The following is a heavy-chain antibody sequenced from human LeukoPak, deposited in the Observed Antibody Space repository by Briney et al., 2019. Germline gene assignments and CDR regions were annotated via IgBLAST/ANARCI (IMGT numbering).Heavy chain of an antibody. CDR2: XXYTXTV. V-gene: IGHV4-4*02. CDR3: ARYYDYVXGXXXXFDY. J-gene: IGHJ4*02. Sequence: GSLRLSCAASGFTFSSYAMSWVRQSPGKGLEWIGXXXYTXTVXYNXSLESRVTMSVDKSKNQFSLKLSSVTAADTAVYYCARYYDYVXGXXXXFDYWGQGALVTVSS. D-gene: IGHD3-16*01. CDR1: GFTFSSYAM.